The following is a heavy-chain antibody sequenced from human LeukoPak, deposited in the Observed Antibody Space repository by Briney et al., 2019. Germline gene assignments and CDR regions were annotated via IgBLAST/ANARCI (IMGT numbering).Heavy chain of an antibody. CDR2: ISYDGSNK. D-gene: IGHD5-18*01. J-gene: IGHJ4*02. V-gene: IGHV3-30*18. CDR3: AKRIQSAMATGY. Sequence: GRSLRLSCAASGFTFSSYGMHWVRQAPGKGLEWVAAISYDGSNKYYADSVKGRFTISRDNSKNTLYLQMNSLRAEDTAVYYCAKRIQSAMATGYWGQGTLVTVSS. CDR1: GFTFSSYG.